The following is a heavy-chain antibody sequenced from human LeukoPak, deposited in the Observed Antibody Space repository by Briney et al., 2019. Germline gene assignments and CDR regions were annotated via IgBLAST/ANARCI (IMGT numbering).Heavy chain of an antibody. CDR2: ISGSDGST. V-gene: IGHV3-23*01. J-gene: IGHJ6*02. Sequence: GGSLRLSCAASGFTFSSYVMNWVRQAPGEGLGWVSTISGSDGSTYYADSVKGRFTISRDTSKNSLYLQMNSLRAEDTAVYYCARGNNMAVWGQGTTVTVSS. D-gene: IGHD1/OR15-1a*01. CDR1: GFTFSSYV. CDR3: ARGNNMAV.